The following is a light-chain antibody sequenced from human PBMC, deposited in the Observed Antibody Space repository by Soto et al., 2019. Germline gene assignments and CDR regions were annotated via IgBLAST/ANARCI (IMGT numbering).Light chain of an antibody. V-gene: IGLV2-8*01. Sequence: QSALTQPPSASGSPGQSVTISCTGTSSDVGAYDYVSWYQRHPGKAPKLILYEVNKRPSGIPDRFSGSKSGNTASLTVSGLQAEDEADYFCGSYADRKTFLFGGGTTLTVL. CDR1: SSDVGAYDY. J-gene: IGLJ2*01. CDR2: EVN. CDR3: GSYADRKTFL.